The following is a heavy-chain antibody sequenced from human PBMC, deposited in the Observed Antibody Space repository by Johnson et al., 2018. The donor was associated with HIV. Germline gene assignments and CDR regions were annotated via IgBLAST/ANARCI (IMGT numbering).Heavy chain of an antibody. CDR2: ISSSGGTT. Sequence: QVQLVESGGALVKPGGSLRLSCAAFGFKFDDNYMAWIRQSPGKGLEWVSYISSSGGTTHNADSVKGRVTISRDNSKNTLYLQMNSLRAEDTALYYCARAYMSSGSYYDAFDIWGQGTMVIVSS. J-gene: IGHJ3*02. CDR3: ARAYMSSGSYYDAFDI. CDR1: GFKFDDNY. V-gene: IGHV3-11*01. D-gene: IGHD1-26*01.